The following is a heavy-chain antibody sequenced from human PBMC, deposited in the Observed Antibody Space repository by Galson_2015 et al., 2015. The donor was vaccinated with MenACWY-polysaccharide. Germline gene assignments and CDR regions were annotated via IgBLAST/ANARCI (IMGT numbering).Heavy chain of an antibody. CDR2: IKSDGSST. CDR1: GFSVSGDS. V-gene: IGHV3-74*01. D-gene: IGHD5-12*01. CDR3: ARGYSAYD. Sequence: SLRLSCAASGFSVSGDSMNWVRQAPGKGLVWVSRIKSDGSSTNYADSVRGRFTISRDNAKNTLYLQMNSLRAEDTALYYCARGYSAYDWGQGTLVTVS. J-gene: IGHJ4*02.